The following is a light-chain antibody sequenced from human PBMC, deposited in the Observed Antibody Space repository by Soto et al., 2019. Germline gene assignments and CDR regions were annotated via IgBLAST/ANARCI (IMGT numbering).Light chain of an antibody. CDR1: QSVDTTF. CDR3: QQYMSSVT. CDR2: GAS. J-gene: IGKJ1*01. V-gene: IGKV3-20*01. Sequence: EIVLTQSPGSLSLSQGQRPTLSCRASQSVDTTFFAWYQKKPGQAPRLLIQGASKRATGIPDRFSGSGSGTDFTLIISRLEPEDFAVYYCQQYMSSVTFGQGTKVEIK.